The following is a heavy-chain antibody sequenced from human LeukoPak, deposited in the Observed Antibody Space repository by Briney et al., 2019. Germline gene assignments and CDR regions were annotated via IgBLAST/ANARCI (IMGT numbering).Heavy chain of an antibody. D-gene: IGHD4-23*01. J-gene: IGHJ4*02. Sequence: GASVTVSCKASGYSFTSYYIHWLRQAPGQGLEWMGVINPTSGSTSFAQTFQGRVTMTRDVYTSTVYMDLSGLRSADAAVYYRARCGPFYRGPSEYYFDYWGQGTLVTVSS. CDR3: ARCGPFYRGPSEYYFDY. V-gene: IGHV1-46*01. CDR1: GYSFTSYY. CDR2: INPTSGST.